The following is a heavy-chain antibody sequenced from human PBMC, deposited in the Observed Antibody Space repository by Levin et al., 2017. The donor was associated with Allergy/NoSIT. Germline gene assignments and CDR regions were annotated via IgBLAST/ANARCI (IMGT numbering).Heavy chain of an antibody. Sequence: SQTLSLTCTVSGGSISSSSYYWGWIRQPPGKGLEWIASIYYSGSPYYNPSLKSRVTISVDTSKNQFSLKLNSVTAADTAVFYCVGCSGGSCSYYYYMDVWGKGTTVTVSS. CDR3: VGCSGGSCSYYYYMDV. CDR1: GGSISSSSYY. D-gene: IGHD2-15*01. CDR2: IYYSGSP. V-gene: IGHV4-39*01. J-gene: IGHJ6*03.